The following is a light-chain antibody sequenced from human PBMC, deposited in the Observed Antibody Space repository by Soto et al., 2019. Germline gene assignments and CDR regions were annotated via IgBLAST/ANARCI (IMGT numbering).Light chain of an antibody. CDR2: DED. V-gene: IGLV1-51*01. CDR1: SSNIGGNS. CDR3: GVWDRSLSGDI. J-gene: IGLJ1*01. Sequence: QSVLTQPPSVSAAPGQRVTISCSGSSSNIGGNSVSWYQQLAGTAPKLLIYDEDDRPSEIPIPFSGSKSGTSAPLGITGFRTAVEADYTRGVWDRSLSGDIFESGTTVTVL.